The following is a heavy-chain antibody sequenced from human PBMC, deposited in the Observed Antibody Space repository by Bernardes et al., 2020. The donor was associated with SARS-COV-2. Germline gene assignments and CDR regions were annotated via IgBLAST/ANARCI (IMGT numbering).Heavy chain of an antibody. V-gene: IGHV3-23*01. CDR1: GFTFSSYA. CDR2: ISGSGGST. Sequence: GGSLRLSCAASGFTFSSYAMSWVRQAPGKGLEWVSAISGSGGSTYYADSVKGRFTISRDNSKNTLYLQMNSLRAEDTAVYYCAKAYGSGSYYTGDKPHGYYYGMDVWGQGTTVTVSS. CDR3: AKAYGSGSYYTGDKPHGYYYGMDV. D-gene: IGHD3-10*01. J-gene: IGHJ6*02.